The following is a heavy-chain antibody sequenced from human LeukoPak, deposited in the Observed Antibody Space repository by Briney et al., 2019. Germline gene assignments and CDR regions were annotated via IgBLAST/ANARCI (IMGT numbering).Heavy chain of an antibody. V-gene: IGHV4-61*01. D-gene: IGHD1-26*01. CDR2: IYYSGST. J-gene: IGHJ4*02. CDR3: ARESSGSYSIDY. Sequence: PSETLSLTCTVSGGSISSGTYYWSWIRQPPGKGLEWIGYIYYSGSTNYNPSLKSRVTISVDTSKNQFSLKLSSVTAADTAVYYCARESSGSYSIDYWGQGTLVTVSS. CDR1: GGSISSGTYY.